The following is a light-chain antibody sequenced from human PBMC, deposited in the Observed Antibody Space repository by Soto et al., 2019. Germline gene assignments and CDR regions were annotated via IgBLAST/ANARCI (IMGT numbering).Light chain of an antibody. CDR2: EVS. CDR1: SSDVGGYDY. J-gene: IGLJ2*01. V-gene: IGLV2-14*01. CDR3: SSYTVSSTSHVV. Sequence: QPALTQPASVSGSPGQSITISCTGTSSDVGGYDYVSWYQRHPGKAPKLMIYEVSTRPSGVSNRFSGSKSGNTASLTISGLQAEDEADYYCSSYTVSSTSHVVFGGGTKVTVL.